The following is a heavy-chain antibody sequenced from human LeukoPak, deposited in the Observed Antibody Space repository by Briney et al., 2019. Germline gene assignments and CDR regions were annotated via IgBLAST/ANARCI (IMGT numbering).Heavy chain of an antibody. CDR1: GYTFTSYY. CDR2: INPSGGST. V-gene: IGHV1-46*01. CDR3: ARDPSGTEQHRRLGE. Sequence: ASVKVSCKASGYTFTSYYMHWVRQAPGQGLEWMGIINPSGGSTSYAQKFQGRVTMTRDMSTSTVYMELSSLRSEDTAVYYCARDPSGTEQHRRLGEWGQGTLVTVSS. D-gene: IGHD3-16*01. J-gene: IGHJ4*02.